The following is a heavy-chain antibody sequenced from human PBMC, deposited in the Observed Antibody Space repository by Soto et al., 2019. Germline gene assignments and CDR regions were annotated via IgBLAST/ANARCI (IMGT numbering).Heavy chain of an antibody. CDR2: VIPIFDIT. CDR1: GDTFSIYT. D-gene: IGHD6-13*01. Sequence: QVQLVQSGSEVKKPGSSVKVSCKASGDTFSIYTISWVRQAPGQGLEWMGRVIPIFDITSYTQRFQGRVTITADKSTTTVYMELSSLRSEDTAVYYCARDRDNSNWPNFDCWGQGTLVTVSS. V-gene: IGHV1-69*02. CDR3: ARDRDNSNWPNFDC. J-gene: IGHJ4*02.